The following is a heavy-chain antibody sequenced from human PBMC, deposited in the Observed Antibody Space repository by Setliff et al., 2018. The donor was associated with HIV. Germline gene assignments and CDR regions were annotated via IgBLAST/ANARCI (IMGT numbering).Heavy chain of an antibody. CDR1: GGTFSSYA. CDR2: IIPILGIA. D-gene: IGHD1-26*01. Sequence: GASVKVSCKASGGTFSSYAISWVRQAPGQGLEWMGGIIPILGIANYAQKFQGRVTITADKSTSTAYMELSSLRSEDTAVYYCANQRQWDLGFDYWGQGALVTVSS. CDR3: ANQRQWDLGFDY. J-gene: IGHJ4*02. V-gene: IGHV1-69*10.